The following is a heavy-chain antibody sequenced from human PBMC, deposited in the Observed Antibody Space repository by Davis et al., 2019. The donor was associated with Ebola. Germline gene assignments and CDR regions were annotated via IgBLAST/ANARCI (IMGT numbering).Heavy chain of an antibody. D-gene: IGHD3-3*02. J-gene: IGHJ6*02. V-gene: IGHV3-49*04. Sequence: GESLKISCTASGFTFGDYAMSWVRQAPGKGLEWVGFIRSKAYGGTTEYAASVKGRFTISRDDSKSIAYLQMNSLKTEDTAVYYCTRDKVEALVYYYYGMDVWGQGTTVTVSS. CDR2: IRSKAYGGTT. CDR3: TRDKVEALVYYYYGMDV. CDR1: GFTFGDYA.